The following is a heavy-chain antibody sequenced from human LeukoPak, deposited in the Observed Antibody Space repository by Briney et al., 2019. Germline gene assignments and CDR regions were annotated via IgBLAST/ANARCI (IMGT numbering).Heavy chain of an antibody. J-gene: IGHJ3*02. Sequence: GGSLRLSCAASGFTFSAYSMNWVRQAPGKGLDWVSYISSRSFTKYYADSVKGRFTISRDNAKNSLYLEMNSLGDEDTAVYYCARSVIAVAGYDAFDIWGQGTVVTVSS. D-gene: IGHD6-19*01. CDR2: ISSRSFTK. CDR1: GFTFSAYS. CDR3: ARSVIAVAGYDAFDI. V-gene: IGHV3-48*02.